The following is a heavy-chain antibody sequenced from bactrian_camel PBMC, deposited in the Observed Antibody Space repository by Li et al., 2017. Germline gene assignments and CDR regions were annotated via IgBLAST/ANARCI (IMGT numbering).Heavy chain of an antibody. CDR2: VYTGGGST. V-gene: IGHV3-2*01. CDR3: AADISLSVSFGY. CDR1: GFIFSNAY. Sequence: HVQLVESGGGLVQPGGSLRLSCAASGFIFSNAYMNWVRQAPGKGLEWVSSVYTGGGSTYYADSVKGRFTISKDNAKNTLYLQMNSLKPEDTAVYYCAADISLSVSFGYWGQGTQVTVS. J-gene: IGHJ6*01.